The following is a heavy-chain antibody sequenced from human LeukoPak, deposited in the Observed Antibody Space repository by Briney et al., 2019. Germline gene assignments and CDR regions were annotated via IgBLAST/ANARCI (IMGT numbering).Heavy chain of an antibody. V-gene: IGHV3-7*01. CDR1: GFILSNYW. J-gene: IGHJ4*02. CDR3: ARITGNFGTYRYDY. CDR2: IRQDGGEK. D-gene: IGHD3-16*02. Sequence: PGGSLRLSWEVSGFILSNYWMSWVRQAPGKGLEWVGNIRQDGGEKSHGDSLRGRFTISRDNAKNALYLQMDGLRAEDTAIYYCARITGNFGTYRYDYWGQGSLVTVSS.